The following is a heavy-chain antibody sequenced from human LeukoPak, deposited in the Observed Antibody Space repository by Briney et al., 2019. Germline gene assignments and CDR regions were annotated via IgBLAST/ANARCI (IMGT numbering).Heavy chain of an antibody. V-gene: IGHV3-21*01. CDR1: GFTFSSYS. J-gene: IGHJ4*02. CDR2: ISSSSSYI. CDR3: ARDLMFQLDRAPDPY. Sequence: GGSLRLSCAASGFTFSSYSMNWVRQAPGKGLEWVSSISSSSSYIYYADSVKGRFTISRENAKNSLYLQMNSLRAEDTAVYYCARDLMFQLDRAPDPYWGQGTLVTVSS. D-gene: IGHD1-1*01.